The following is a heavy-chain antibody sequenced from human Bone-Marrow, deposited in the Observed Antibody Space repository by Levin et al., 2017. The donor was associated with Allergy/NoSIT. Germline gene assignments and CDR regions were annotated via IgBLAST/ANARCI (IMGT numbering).Heavy chain of an antibody. CDR3: ARDGGFGELTPRPWFDP. V-gene: IGHV3-33*01. Sequence: GGSLRLSCAASGFTFSSYGMHWVRQAPGKGLEGVAVIWYDGSNKYYADSVKGRFTISRDNSKNTRYLKMNSLRAEDTAVYYCARDGGFGELTPRPWFDPWGQGTLVTVSS. CDR1: GFTFSSYG. J-gene: IGHJ5*02. D-gene: IGHD3-10*01. CDR2: IWYDGSNK.